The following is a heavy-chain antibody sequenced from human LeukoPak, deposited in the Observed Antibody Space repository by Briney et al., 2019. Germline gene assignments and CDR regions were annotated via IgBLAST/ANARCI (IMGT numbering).Heavy chain of an antibody. J-gene: IGHJ6*03. CDR2: ISSSGSTI. CDR3: ALTGHYYYYMDV. CDR1: GGSISSSSYY. D-gene: IGHD7-27*01. V-gene: IGHV3-11*04. Sequence: LSLTCTVSGGSISSSSYYWGWIRQAPGEGLEWVSYISSSGSTIYYADSVKGRFTISRDNAKNSLYLQMNSLRAEDTAVYYCALTGHYYYYMDVWGKGTTVTISS.